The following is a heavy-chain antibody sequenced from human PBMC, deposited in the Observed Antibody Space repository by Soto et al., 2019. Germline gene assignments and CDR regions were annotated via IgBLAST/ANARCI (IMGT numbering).Heavy chain of an antibody. V-gene: IGHV1-18*01. CDR3: ASSLPVGYGHEGESD. CDR2: ISAYNGNT. D-gene: IGHD5-18*01. Sequence: QVQLVQSGAEVKKPGASVKVSCKASGYTFTSYGISWVRQAPGQGLEWMGWISAYNGNTNYAQKLQGRVTMTTDTPTRTAHMEMRSPRSDDTAVYYCASSLPVGYGHEGESDWGQGTLVTVSS. CDR1: GYTFTSYG. J-gene: IGHJ4*02.